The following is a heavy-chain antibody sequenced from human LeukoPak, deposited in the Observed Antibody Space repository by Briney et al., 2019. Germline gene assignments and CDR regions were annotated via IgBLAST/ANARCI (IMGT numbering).Heavy chain of an antibody. D-gene: IGHD2-2*01. CDR2: ISGSGGST. Sequence: GGSLRLSCAASGFTFSSYGMSWVRRAPGKGLEWVSAISGSGGSTYYADSVKGRFTISRDNSKNSLYLQMNSLRAEDTAVYYCAKRENVRSTRGNYRYYLDVWGKGTTVTISS. J-gene: IGHJ6*03. CDR1: GFTFSSYG. V-gene: IGHV3-23*01. CDR3: AKRENVRSTRGNYRYYLDV.